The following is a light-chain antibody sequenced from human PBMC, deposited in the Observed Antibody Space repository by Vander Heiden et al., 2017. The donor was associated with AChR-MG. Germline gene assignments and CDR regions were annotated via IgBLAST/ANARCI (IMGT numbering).Light chain of an antibody. J-gene: IGKJ2*01. Sequence: IVLTQSPATLSSPPGERATLACRASQSVDSNLAWYEKKPGQAPRLLIYDASDRATGSPVRFSGSGYGRDFTLTISSLEPEDYAVYYCLLRSDGPLYTCGQGTKLEIK. V-gene: IGKV3-11*02. CDR1: QSVDSN. CDR3: LLRSDGPLYT. CDR2: DAS.